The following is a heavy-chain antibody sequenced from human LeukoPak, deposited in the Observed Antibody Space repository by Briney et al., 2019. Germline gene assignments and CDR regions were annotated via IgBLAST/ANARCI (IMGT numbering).Heavy chain of an antibody. CDR3: ARGVYYYDSSGYTLGDY. V-gene: IGHV1-2*02. CDR1: GYTFTGYY. Sequence: ASVTVSCKASGYTFTGYYMHWVRQAPGQGLEWMGWINPNSGGTNYAQKFQGRVTMTRDTSISTAYMELSRLRSDDTAVYYCARGVYYYDSSGYTLGDYWGQGTLVTVSS. J-gene: IGHJ4*02. CDR2: INPNSGGT. D-gene: IGHD3-22*01.